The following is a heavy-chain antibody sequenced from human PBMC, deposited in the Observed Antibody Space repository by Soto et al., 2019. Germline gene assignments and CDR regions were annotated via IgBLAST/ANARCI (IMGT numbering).Heavy chain of an antibody. CDR1: GFTFSSYA. Sequence: EVQLLESGGGLVQPGGSLRLSCAASGFTFSSYAMSWVRQAPGKGLEWVSAISGNGGSTYYADSVKGRFTISRDNSKNTRYLQINSLRAEDTAVYYCAKVLRGGAMPGPDYWGQGTLVTVSS. V-gene: IGHV3-23*01. D-gene: IGHD3-16*01. J-gene: IGHJ4*02. CDR2: ISGNGGST. CDR3: AKVLRGGAMPGPDY.